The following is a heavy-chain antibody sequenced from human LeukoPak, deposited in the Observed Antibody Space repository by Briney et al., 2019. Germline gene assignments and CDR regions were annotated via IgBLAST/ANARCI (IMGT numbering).Heavy chain of an antibody. V-gene: IGHV3-23*01. CDR1: GFTFSNYA. CDR3: AKATSVTTLFDY. Sequence: GGSLRLSCAVSGFTFSNYAMTWVRQAPGKGLEWVSAISGSGSGGSTYYADSVKGRFTISRDNSKNTLYLQMNSLRVEDTAVYYCAKATSVTTLFDYWGQGTLVTVSS. CDR2: ISGSGSGGST. D-gene: IGHD4-17*01. J-gene: IGHJ4*02.